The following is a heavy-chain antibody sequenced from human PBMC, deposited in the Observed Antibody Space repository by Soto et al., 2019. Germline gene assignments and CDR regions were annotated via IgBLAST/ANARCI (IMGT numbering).Heavy chain of an antibody. V-gene: IGHV3-21*01. J-gene: IGHJ4*02. CDR2: ISSSSSYI. D-gene: IGHD4-17*01. CDR1: GFTFSSYS. CDR3: ARDDYGDYEGFDY. Sequence: PGGSLRLSCAVSGFTFSSYSMNWVRQAPGKGLEWVSSISSSSSYIYYAGSVKGRFTISRDNAKNSLYLKMSSLRAEDTAVYYCARDDYGDYEGFDYWGQGT.